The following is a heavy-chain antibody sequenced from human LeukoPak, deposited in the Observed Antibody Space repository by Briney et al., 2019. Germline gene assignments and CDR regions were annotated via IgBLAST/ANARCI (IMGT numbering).Heavy chain of an antibody. CDR3: ARGVAPDY. Sequence: GGSLRLSCAASGFTFSSYAMHWVRQAPGKGLEWVAVISYDGSNEYYADSVKGRFTISRDNSKNTLYLQMNSLRAEDTAVYYCARGVAPDYWGQGTLVTVSS. J-gene: IGHJ4*02. CDR2: ISYDGSNE. D-gene: IGHD2-15*01. CDR1: GFTFSSYA. V-gene: IGHV3-30*04.